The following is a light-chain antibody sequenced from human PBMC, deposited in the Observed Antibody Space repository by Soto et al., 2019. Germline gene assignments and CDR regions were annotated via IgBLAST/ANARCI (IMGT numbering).Light chain of an antibody. V-gene: IGLV1-44*01. J-gene: IGLJ2*01. CDR3: AGWADSLNKMV. CDR2: SND. CDR1: SSNIGNSP. Sequence: QSVLIQPPSASGTPGQRVTISCSGSSSNIGNSPVNWYQQLPGTAPKLLIYSNDQRPSGVPDRFSGSKSGTSAYLAISGLQSEDEADYYCAGWADSLNKMVLGGGTKLTVL.